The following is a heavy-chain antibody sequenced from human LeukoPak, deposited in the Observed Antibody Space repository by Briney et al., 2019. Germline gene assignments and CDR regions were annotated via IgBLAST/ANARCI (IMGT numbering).Heavy chain of an antibody. V-gene: IGHV1-24*01. CDR2: LDPEDGET. Sequence: ASVKVSCKVSGYTLTELSMHWVRQAPGKGLEWMGGLDPEDGETIYAQKFQGRVTMTRDMSTSTVYMELSSLRSEDTAVYYCAREQWDIVVVVAAGAAFDIWGQGTMVTVSS. CDR1: GYTLTELS. CDR3: AREQWDIVVVVAAGAAFDI. J-gene: IGHJ3*02. D-gene: IGHD2-15*01.